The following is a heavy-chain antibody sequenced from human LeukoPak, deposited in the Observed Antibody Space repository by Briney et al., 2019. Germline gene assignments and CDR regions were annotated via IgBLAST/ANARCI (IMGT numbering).Heavy chain of an antibody. Sequence: GGSLRLSCAASGYTFSSFSINWVRQAPGKGLEWVSSVSVRSNYIYYADSVRGRFSISRDDARDSLYLQMNSLRAEDTAVYYCVRLRRNSDTSGYYYYYDFWGQGTLVTVSS. CDR2: VSVRSNYI. V-gene: IGHV3-21*01. J-gene: IGHJ4*02. CDR3: VRLRRNSDTSGYYYYYDF. CDR1: GYTFSSFS. D-gene: IGHD3-22*01.